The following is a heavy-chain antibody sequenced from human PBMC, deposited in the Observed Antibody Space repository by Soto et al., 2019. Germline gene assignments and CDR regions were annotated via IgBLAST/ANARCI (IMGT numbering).Heavy chain of an antibody. D-gene: IGHD2-2*01. Sequence: ASVMVSCKVSGYTLTELSMHWVRQAPGKGLECMGGFDPEDGETIYAQKFKGRVTMTEDTATDTAYMELSSLRSEDTAVYYCAIERSIVVVPAALGYWGQGTLVTVSS. V-gene: IGHV1-24*01. CDR1: GYTLTELS. CDR2: FDPEDGET. CDR3: AIERSIVVVPAALGY. J-gene: IGHJ4*02.